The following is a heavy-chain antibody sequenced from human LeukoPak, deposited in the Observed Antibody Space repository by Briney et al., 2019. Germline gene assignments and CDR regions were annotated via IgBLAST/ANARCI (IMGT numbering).Heavy chain of an antibody. Sequence: SQTLSLTCTVSGGSISSGGYYWSWIRQPPGKGLEWIGEINHSGSTNYNPSLKSRVTISVDTSKNQFSLKLSSVTAADTAVYYCARGEGIAVAGTLFLFDYWGQGTLVTVSS. V-gene: IGHV4-30-2*01. CDR3: ARGEGIAVAGTLFLFDY. J-gene: IGHJ4*02. D-gene: IGHD6-19*01. CDR2: INHSGST. CDR1: GGSISSGGYY.